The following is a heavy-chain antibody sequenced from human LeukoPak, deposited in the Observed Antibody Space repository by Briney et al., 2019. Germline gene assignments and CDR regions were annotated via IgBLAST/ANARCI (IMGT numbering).Heavy chain of an antibody. CDR2: TSSSDSST. Sequence: GGSLRLSCAASGFTFSSYAMSWVRQAPGKGPEWVSTTSSSDSSTFYADSVKGRFTISRDSSKNTLYLQMNSLRAEDTAVYYCAKPYSNSWYSRYYFDYWGQGTLVTVSS. V-gene: IGHV3-23*01. CDR3: AKPYSNSWYSRYYFDY. D-gene: IGHD6-13*01. CDR1: GFTFSSYA. J-gene: IGHJ4*02.